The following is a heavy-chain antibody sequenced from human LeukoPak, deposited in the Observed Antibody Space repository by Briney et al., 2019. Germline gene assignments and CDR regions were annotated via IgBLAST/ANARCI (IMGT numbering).Heavy chain of an antibody. J-gene: IGHJ6*02. V-gene: IGHV3-30-3*01. CDR1: GFTFSSYA. Sequence: GGSLRLSCAASGFTFSSYAMHWVRQAPGKGLEWVAVISYDGSNKYYADSVKGRFTISRDNAKNSLYLQMNSLRAEDTALYYCAKDIGLGYCSGGRCYGMDVWGQGTTVTVSS. D-gene: IGHD2-15*01. CDR2: ISYDGSNK. CDR3: AKDIGLGYCSGGRCYGMDV.